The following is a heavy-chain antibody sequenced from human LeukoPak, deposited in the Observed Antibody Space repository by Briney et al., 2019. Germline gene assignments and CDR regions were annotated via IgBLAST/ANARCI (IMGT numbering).Heavy chain of an antibody. V-gene: IGHV3-23*01. Sequence: AGGSLRLSCAASGFTFSSFAMGWVRQAPGKGLEWVSAISGSGDTYYAASVKGRFTIPRDNSKNTLYLQMSSLRADDTAVYYCATTGYSSRNYWGQGTLVTVSS. CDR1: GFTFSSFA. CDR3: ATTGYSSRNY. J-gene: IGHJ4*02. CDR2: ISGSGDT. D-gene: IGHD6-13*01.